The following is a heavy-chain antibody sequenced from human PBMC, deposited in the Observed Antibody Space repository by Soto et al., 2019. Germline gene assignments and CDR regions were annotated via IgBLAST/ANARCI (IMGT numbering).Heavy chain of an antibody. CDR3: ARHLPYCGGDCYSLDY. CDR2: SYYSAST. J-gene: IGHJ4*02. D-gene: IGHD2-21*02. V-gene: IGHV4-59*08. CDR1: GGSISSYY. Sequence: PSETLSLTCTVSGGSISSYYWSWIRQPPGKGLEWIGYSYYSASTNYSPCLKSRVTISVDTSKNQFSLNLSSVTAADTAVYYCARHLPYCGGDCYSLDYWGQGTLVTVSS.